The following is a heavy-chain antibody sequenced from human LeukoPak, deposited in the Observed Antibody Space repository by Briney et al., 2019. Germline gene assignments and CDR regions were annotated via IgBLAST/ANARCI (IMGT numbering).Heavy chain of an antibody. D-gene: IGHD6-6*01. CDR3: ARMGARLGAFGI. CDR1: GFTFSSYA. CDR2: ISYDGSNK. J-gene: IGHJ3*02. Sequence: GGSLRLSCAASGFTFSSYAMHWVRQAPGKGLEWVAVISYDGSNKYYADSVKGRFTISRDNSKNTLYLQMNSLRAEDTAVYYCARMGARLGAFGIWGQGTMVTVSS. V-gene: IGHV3-30-3*01.